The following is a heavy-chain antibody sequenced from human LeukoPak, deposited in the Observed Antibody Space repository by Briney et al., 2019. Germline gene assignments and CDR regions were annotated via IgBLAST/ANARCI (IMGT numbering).Heavy chain of an antibody. Sequence: SETLSLTCTVSGGSISSYYWTCIRQPPGKGLEWIGYIYYSGSTKYNPSLKSRVTMSVDTSKNRFSLKLSSVTAADTAVYYCARHRGYCSSTSCSYNWFDPWGQGTLVTVSP. CDR2: IYYSGST. D-gene: IGHD2-2*03. J-gene: IGHJ5*02. V-gene: IGHV4-59*08. CDR3: ARHRGYCSSTSCSYNWFDP. CDR1: GGSISSYY.